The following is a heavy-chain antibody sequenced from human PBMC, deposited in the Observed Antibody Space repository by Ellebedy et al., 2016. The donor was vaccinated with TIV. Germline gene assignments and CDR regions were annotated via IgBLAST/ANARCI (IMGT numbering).Heavy chain of an antibody. D-gene: IGHD3-10*01. J-gene: IGHJ4*02. V-gene: IGHV3-23*01. CDR1: GFSFSSYA. CDR3: TKDKVWFGDCFDS. Sequence: GESLKISCAASGFSFSSYAMNWVRQAPGKGPEWVSVVSESGDKTDYADAVKGRFTISRDNSKNTLYLQMNSLRVEDTAVYYCTKDKVWFGDCFDSWGQGTLVTVSS. CDR2: VSESGDKT.